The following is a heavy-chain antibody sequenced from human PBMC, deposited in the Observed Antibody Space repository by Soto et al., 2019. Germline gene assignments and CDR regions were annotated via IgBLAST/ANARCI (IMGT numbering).Heavy chain of an antibody. CDR1: GGTFSNFF. J-gene: IGHJ4*02. V-gene: IGHV1-69*13. CDR2: NIPIFGTA. D-gene: IGHD2-21*01. CDR3: ARAPILVGETTYENYFDY. Sequence: SVKVSCKASGGTFSNFFISWVRQAPGQGLEWMGGNIPIFGTANYAQKFQGRVTIIADESTGTTYMELTSLRSEDTAVYYCARAPILVGETTYENYFDYWGQGTLVTVSS.